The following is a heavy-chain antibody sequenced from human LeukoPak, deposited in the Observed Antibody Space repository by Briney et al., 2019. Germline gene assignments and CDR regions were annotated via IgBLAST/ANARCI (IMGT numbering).Heavy chain of an antibody. J-gene: IGHJ6*02. Sequence: GGSLRLSCAASGFTFSSYAMSWVRQAPGKGLEWVAVISYDGSNKYYADSVKGRFTISRDNSKNTLYLQMNSLRAEDTAVYYCARGWSQNIVPSAELYYYYYYGMDVWGQGTTVTVS. D-gene: IGHD5-12*01. CDR2: ISYDGSNK. CDR1: GFTFSSYA. CDR3: ARGWSQNIVPSAELYYYYYYGMDV. V-gene: IGHV3-30-3*01.